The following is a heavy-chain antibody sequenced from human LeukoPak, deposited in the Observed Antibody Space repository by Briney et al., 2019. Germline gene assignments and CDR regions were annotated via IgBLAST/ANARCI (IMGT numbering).Heavy chain of an antibody. V-gene: IGHV3-7*01. J-gene: IGHJ3*02. CDR2: IKQDGSEK. D-gene: IGHD6-13*01. Sequence: GGSLRLSCAASGFTFSNYWMNWVRQAPGKGLEWVANIKQDGSEKYYMDSVKGRFTISRDNAKNSLYLQMNSLRAEDTAVYYCARDISPSIAAAGYDAFDIWGQGTMVTVSS. CDR3: ARDISPSIAAAGYDAFDI. CDR1: GFTFSNYW.